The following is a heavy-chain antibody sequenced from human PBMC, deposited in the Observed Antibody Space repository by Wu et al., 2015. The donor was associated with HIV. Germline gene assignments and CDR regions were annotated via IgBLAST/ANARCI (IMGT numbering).Heavy chain of an antibody. Sequence: QVQLVQSGAEVKKPGASVKVSCKASGYTFTGYYMHWVRQAPGQGLEWMGWINPNSGGTNYAQKFQGRVTMTRDTSISTAYMELSRLRSDDTAVYYCARERITMVRGVINAFDIWGQGTMVTVSS. J-gene: IGHJ3*02. CDR1: GYTFTGYY. V-gene: IGHV1-2*02. CDR3: ARERITMVRGVINAFDI. D-gene: IGHD3-10*01. CDR2: INPNSGGT.